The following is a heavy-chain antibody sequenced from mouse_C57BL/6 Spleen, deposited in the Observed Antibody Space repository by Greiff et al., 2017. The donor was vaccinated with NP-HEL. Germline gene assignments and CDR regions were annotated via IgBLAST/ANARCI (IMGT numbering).Heavy chain of an antibody. CDR3: ARSYYGGYFDY. CDR1: GYTFTSYW. Sequence: VQLQQPGAELVMPGASVKLSCKASGYTFTSYWMHWVKQRPGQGLEWIGEIDPSDSYTNYNQKFKGKSTLTVDKSSSTAYMQLSSLTSEDSAVYYCARSYYGGYFDYWGQGTTLTVSS. D-gene: IGHD1-1*01. CDR2: IDPSDSYT. V-gene: IGHV1-69*01. J-gene: IGHJ2*01.